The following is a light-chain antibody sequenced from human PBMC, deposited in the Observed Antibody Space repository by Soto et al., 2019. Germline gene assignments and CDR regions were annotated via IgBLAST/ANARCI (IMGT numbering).Light chain of an antibody. J-gene: IGKJ5*01. CDR3: QLYGRSRRAT. CDR1: QNVTNDY. V-gene: IGKV3-20*01. CDR2: GAS. Sequence: EVVLTQSPGTPSFSPGGGASLSLQARQNVTNDYIAWYQQRPGQAPRLLIYGASSRATGIPDRFSGSGSGTDFTLTISRLEPEDFAVYYCQLYGRSRRATFGQGTRLEIK.